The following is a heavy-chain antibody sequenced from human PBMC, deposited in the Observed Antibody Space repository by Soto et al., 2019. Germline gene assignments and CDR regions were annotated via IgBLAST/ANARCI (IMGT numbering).Heavy chain of an antibody. V-gene: IGHV3-11*01. CDR2: ISSSGSTI. CDR1: GFTFSDYY. Sequence: GGSLRFSCAASGFTFSDYYMSWIRQAPGKGLEWVSYISSSGSTIYYADSVKGRFTISRDNAKNSLYLQMNSLRAEDTAVYYCARDHITMVRGAKGGYFDYWGQGTLVTVSS. D-gene: IGHD3-10*01. CDR3: ARDHITMVRGAKGGYFDY. J-gene: IGHJ4*02.